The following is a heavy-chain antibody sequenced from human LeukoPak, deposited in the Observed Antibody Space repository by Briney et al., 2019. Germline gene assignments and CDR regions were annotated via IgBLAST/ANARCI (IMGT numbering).Heavy chain of an antibody. J-gene: IGHJ4*02. CDR2: INHSGST. CDR1: GGSFSGYY. V-gene: IGHV4-34*01. Sequence: SETLSLTCAVYGGSFSGYYWSWIRQPPGKGLEWIGEINHSGSTNYNPSLKSRVTISVDTSKNQFSLRLSSVTAEDTAVYYCARDSGSYSGYFDYWGQGTLVTVSS. CDR3: ARDSGSYSGYFDY. D-gene: IGHD1-26*01.